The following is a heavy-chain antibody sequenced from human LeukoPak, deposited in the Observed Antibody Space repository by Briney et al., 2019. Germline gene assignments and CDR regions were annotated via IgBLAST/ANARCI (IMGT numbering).Heavy chain of an antibody. Sequence: PGGSLRLSCAASGFTFSSYAMHWVRQAPGKGLEWVAVISYDGSNKYYADSVKGRFTISRDNSKNTLYLQMNSLRAEDTAVYYCARVPIAAAGKRYYFDYWGQGTLITVSS. V-gene: IGHV3-30*01. CDR2: ISYDGSNK. J-gene: IGHJ4*02. CDR1: GFTFSSYA. D-gene: IGHD6-13*01. CDR3: ARVPIAAAGKRYYFDY.